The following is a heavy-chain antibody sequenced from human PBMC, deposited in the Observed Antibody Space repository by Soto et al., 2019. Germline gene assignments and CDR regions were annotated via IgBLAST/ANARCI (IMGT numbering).Heavy chain of an antibody. CDR2: ISGSGGST. D-gene: IGHD6-6*01. V-gene: IGHV3-23*01. J-gene: IGHJ4*02. Sequence: EVQLLESGGGLVQPGGSLRLSCAASGFTFTTYAMTWVRQAPGKGLAWVSAISGSGGSTYYADSVKGRFTISRDNSKNMLYLQINSLRAEDTAVYYCAKNWDTTFSSSSHWGQGTLVTVSS. CDR1: GFTFTTYA. CDR3: AKNWDTTFSSSSH.